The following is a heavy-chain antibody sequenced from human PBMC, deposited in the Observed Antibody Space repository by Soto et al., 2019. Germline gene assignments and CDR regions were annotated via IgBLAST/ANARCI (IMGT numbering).Heavy chain of an antibody. Sequence: QVQLVQSGAEVKKPGASVKVSCKASGYTFTSYEINWVRQATGQWLEWMGWMNPNSGNTAYAQRFQGRVTMTRDTSISTAYMELSGLRSEDTAVYYCARGQRWGVAVAGGGDYWGQGTLVTVSS. CDR2: MNPNSGNT. CDR1: GYTFTSYE. D-gene: IGHD6-19*01. V-gene: IGHV1-8*01. J-gene: IGHJ4*02. CDR3: ARGQRWGVAVAGGGDY.